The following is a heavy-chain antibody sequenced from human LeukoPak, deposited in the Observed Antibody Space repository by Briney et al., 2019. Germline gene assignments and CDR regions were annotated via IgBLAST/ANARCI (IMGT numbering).Heavy chain of an antibody. V-gene: IGHV3-15*05. CDR2: IKSKSDGGTI. D-gene: IGHD2-21*01. Sequence: TAGGSLRLSCAASGFTFINAWMSWVRQAPGKGLEWVGRIKSKSDGGTIDYAAPVEGRFTISRDNAKNTLYLQMNSLRAEDTAVYYCVNSLGGNDNWGQGSLVTVSS. J-gene: IGHJ4*02. CDR3: VNSLGGNDN. CDR1: GFTFINAW.